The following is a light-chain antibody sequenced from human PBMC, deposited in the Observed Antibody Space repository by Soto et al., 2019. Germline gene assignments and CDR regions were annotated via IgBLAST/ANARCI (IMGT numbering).Light chain of an antibody. CDR3: GSYTTSYNYV. V-gene: IGLV2-14*01. CDR2: DVS. CDR1: SSDVGAYNY. J-gene: IGLJ1*01. Sequence: QSVLTQPASVSGSPGQSITISCTGTSSDVGAYNYVSWYQQHPGKAPKLMIYDVSHRPSGVSHRFSGSKSGNTASLTISGLQAQDEADYYCGSYTTSYNYVFGTGTKV.